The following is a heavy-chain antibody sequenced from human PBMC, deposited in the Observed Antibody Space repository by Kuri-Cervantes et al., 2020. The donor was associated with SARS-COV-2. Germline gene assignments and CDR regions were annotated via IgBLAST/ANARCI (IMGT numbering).Heavy chain of an antibody. CDR3: AGGGGGQLDFDY. V-gene: IGHV4-4*07. D-gene: IGHD6-13*01. CDR1: GCSISGYY. J-gene: IGHJ4*02. CDR2: IYTSGGT. Sequence: ESLKISCTVPGCSISGYYWSWIRQPAGKGLEWIGRIYTSGGTNYNPSLKSRVTMSVDTSKNQFSLKLSAVTAADTAVYYCAGGGGGQLDFDYWGQGTLVTVSS.